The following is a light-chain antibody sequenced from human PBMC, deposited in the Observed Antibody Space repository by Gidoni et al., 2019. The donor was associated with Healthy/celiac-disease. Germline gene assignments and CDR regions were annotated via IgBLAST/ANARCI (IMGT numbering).Light chain of an antibody. CDR2: DAS. Sequence: IALTQSPATLSLSPGERATLTCRASQGVSNYLAWYQQKPGQAPRLLIYDASTRATGIPAKFSGSGSGTDFTLTISSLEPEDFAVYYCQQRSSWPPNFXPXTKVDIK. J-gene: IGKJ3*01. CDR1: QGVSNY. V-gene: IGKV3-11*01. CDR3: QQRSSWPPN.